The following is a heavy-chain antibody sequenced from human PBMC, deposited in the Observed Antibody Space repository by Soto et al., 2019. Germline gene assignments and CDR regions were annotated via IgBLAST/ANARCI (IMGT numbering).Heavy chain of an antibody. D-gene: IGHD1-7*01. CDR2: IYTSGST. Sequence: QVQLQESGPGLVKPSETLSLTCTVSGGSISSYYWSWIRQPAGKGLEWIGRIYTSGSTNYNPSLKSRVTMSVDTSKNQFSLKLSSVTAADTAVYYCASFSRTGTTGIGIDYWGQGTLVTVSS. V-gene: IGHV4-4*07. J-gene: IGHJ4*02. CDR1: GGSISSYY. CDR3: ASFSRTGTTGIGIDY.